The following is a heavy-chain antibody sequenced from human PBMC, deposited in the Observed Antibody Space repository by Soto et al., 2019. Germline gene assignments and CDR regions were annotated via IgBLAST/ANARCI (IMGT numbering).Heavy chain of an antibody. Sequence: PSETLSLTCTVSGGSISSGDYYWSWIRQPPGKGLEWIGYIYYSGSTYYNPSLKSRVTISVDTSKNQFSLKLSSVTAADTAVYYCATEKWGMVRGASAFDLWGQGTMVTVSS. V-gene: IGHV4-30-4*01. J-gene: IGHJ3*01. CDR3: ATEKWGMVRGASAFDL. CDR2: IYYSGST. D-gene: IGHD3-10*01. CDR1: GGSISSGDYY.